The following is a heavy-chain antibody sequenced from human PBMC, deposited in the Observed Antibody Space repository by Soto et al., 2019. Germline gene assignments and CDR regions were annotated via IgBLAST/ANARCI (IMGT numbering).Heavy chain of an antibody. CDR1: GFTFSSYA. D-gene: IGHD4-17*01. V-gene: IGHV3-30-3*01. Sequence: GGSLRLSCAASGFTFSSYAMHWVRQAPGKGLEWVAVISYDGSNKYYADSVKGRFTISRDNSKNTLYLQMNSLRAVDTAVYYCARDLGAYGDYPSYYFDYWGQGTLVTVSS. CDR2: ISYDGSNK. J-gene: IGHJ4*02. CDR3: ARDLGAYGDYPSYYFDY.